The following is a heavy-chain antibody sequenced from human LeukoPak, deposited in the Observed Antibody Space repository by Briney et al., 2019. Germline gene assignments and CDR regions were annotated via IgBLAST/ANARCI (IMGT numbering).Heavy chain of an antibody. CDR3: AKDLVYGSGSYYNGNAFDI. CDR1: GFTFSCYG. D-gene: IGHD3-10*01. CDR2: ISGSGGST. V-gene: IGHV3-23*01. Sequence: GGSLRLSCAASGFTFSCYGMSWVSQAPGKWLEWVSAISGSGGSTYYADSVKGRFTISRDNPKNTLYLQMNSLRAEDTAVYYCAKDLVYGSGSYYNGNAFDIWGQGTMVTVSS. J-gene: IGHJ3*02.